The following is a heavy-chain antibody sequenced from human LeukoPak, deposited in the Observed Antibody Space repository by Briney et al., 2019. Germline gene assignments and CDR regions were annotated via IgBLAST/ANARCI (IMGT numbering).Heavy chain of an antibody. V-gene: IGHV3-74*01. CDR3: ARDPGGGGAKGHNWFDP. CDR1: GFTFSSYL. Sequence: GGSLRLSCAASGFTFSSYLMHWVRQAPGKGRVWVSRINSDGSSTSYAGSVKGRFTISRDNAKNTLYLQMNSLRAEDTAVYYCARDPGGGGAKGHNWFDPWGQGTLVTVSS. CDR2: INSDGSST. D-gene: IGHD2-21*01. J-gene: IGHJ5*02.